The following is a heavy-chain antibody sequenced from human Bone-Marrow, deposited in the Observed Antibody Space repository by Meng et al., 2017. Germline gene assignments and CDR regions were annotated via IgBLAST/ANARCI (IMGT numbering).Heavy chain of an antibody. CDR2: IKQDGSEK. Sequence: GGSLRLSCAASGFTFSIYWMSWVRQAPGKGLEWVANIKQDGSEKYYVDSVKGRFTISRDNAKNALYLQMNSLRAEDTAVYYCARDEYYDILTGPLDPWGQGTLVTVSS. D-gene: IGHD3-9*01. CDR3: ARDEYYDILTGPLDP. J-gene: IGHJ5*02. CDR1: GFTFSIYW. V-gene: IGHV3-7*01.